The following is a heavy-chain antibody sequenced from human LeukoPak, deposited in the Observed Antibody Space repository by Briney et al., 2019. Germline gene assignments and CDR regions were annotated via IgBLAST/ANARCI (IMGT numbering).Heavy chain of an antibody. CDR1: GYTFTSYG. D-gene: IGHD3-10*01. Sequence: ASVKVSCKASGYTFTSYGISWVRQAPGQGLEWMGWISAYNGNTNYAQKLQGRVTMTTDTSTSTAYMELRSLRSDDTAVYYCAIELDYYGSGSYPQFDYWGQGTLVTVSS. J-gene: IGHJ4*02. CDR3: AIELDYYGSGSYPQFDY. V-gene: IGHV1-18*01. CDR2: ISAYNGNT.